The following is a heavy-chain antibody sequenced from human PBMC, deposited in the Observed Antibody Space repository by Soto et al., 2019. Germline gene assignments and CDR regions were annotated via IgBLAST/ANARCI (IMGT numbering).Heavy chain of an antibody. CDR1: GFTFSGYG. V-gene: IGHV3-30*18. D-gene: IGHD3-16*01. J-gene: IGHJ4*02. CDR3: AKGVPLRALYYVWGSPPLDY. Sequence: PGGSLRLSCAASGFTFSGYGMHWVRQAPGKGLEWVAVISYDGSNKYYADSVKGRFTISRDNSKNTLYLQMNSLRAEDTAVYYCAKGVPLRALYYVWGSPPLDYWGQGTLVTVSS. CDR2: ISYDGSNK.